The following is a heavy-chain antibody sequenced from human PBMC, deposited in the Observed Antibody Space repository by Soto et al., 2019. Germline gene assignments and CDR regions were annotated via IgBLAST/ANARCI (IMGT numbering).Heavy chain of an antibody. V-gene: IGHV4-30-4*01. CDR2: IHYSGST. CDR3: AIDGVGYVRPGYHYGLDF. CDR1: GGSIRSGDYY. J-gene: IGHJ6*02. D-gene: IGHD6-13*01. Sequence: QVQLQESGPGLVNPSQTLSLTCTVSGGSIRSGDYYWSWIRHPPGRGLEWIGYIHYSGSTYYHPPREGPISISVDTSNRLFCLRLTSLTAAYTAVSYCAIDGVGYVRPGYHYGLDFWGHGTTVAVSS.